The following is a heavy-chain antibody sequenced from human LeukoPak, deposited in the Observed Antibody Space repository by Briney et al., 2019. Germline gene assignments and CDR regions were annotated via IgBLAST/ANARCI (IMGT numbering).Heavy chain of an antibody. J-gene: IGHJ4*02. CDR3: AREYLGWSRSFDY. V-gene: IGHV1-18*01. D-gene: IGHD6-19*01. Sequence: ASVKVSCKASGYTFTSYGINWVRQAPGQGLEWMGWISVFNGNTNYAQKLQGRVTMTTDISTSTAYMELSRLRSDDTAVYYCAREYLGWSRSFDYWGQGTLVTVSS. CDR1: GYTFTSYG. CDR2: ISVFNGNT.